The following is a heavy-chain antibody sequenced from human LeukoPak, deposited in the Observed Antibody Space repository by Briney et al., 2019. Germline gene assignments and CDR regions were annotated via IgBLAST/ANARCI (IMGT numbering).Heavy chain of an antibody. CDR1: GFTFTNYD. CDR2: IGTAGDT. Sequence: GGSLRLSCAASGFTFTNYDMYWVRQAAGRGLEWVSGIGTAGDTFYPASVKGRFTISRENGKSSLYLQMNSLSAGDTAVYYCASSPAYSSSWYAIDNWGQGTLVTVSS. J-gene: IGHJ4*02. V-gene: IGHV3-13*01. D-gene: IGHD6-13*01. CDR3: ASSPAYSSSWYAIDN.